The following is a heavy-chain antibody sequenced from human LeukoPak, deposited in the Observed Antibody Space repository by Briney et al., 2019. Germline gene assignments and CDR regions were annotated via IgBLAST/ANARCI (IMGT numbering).Heavy chain of an antibody. D-gene: IGHD6-6*01. CDR1: GGTFSSYA. Sequence: GASVKVSCKASGGTFSSYAISWVRQAPGQGLEWMGGIIPIFGTANYAQKFQGRVTITADESTSTAYIELSSLRSEDTAVYYCARDAYSSSATFWDYWGQGTLVTVSS. J-gene: IGHJ4*02. CDR3: ARDAYSSSATFWDY. V-gene: IGHV1-69*13. CDR2: IIPIFGTA.